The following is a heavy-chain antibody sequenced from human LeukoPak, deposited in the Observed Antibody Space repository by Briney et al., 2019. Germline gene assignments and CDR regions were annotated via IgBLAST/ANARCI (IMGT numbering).Heavy chain of an antibody. CDR3: AKWSKYTYGYFDY. CDR1: GFTFSSYA. J-gene: IGHJ4*02. V-gene: IGHV3-23*01. D-gene: IGHD5-18*01. CDR2: IGGSGTAGST. Sequence: PGGSLRLSCAASGFTFSSYAMSWVRQAPGKGLEWVSSIGGSGTAGSTFYADSVKGRFTISRDNSKNTLYLQMNSLRAEDTAVFYCAKWSKYTYGYFDYWGQGTLVTVSS.